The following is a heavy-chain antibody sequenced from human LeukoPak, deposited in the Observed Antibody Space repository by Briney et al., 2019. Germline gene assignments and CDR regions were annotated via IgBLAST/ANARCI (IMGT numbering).Heavy chain of an antibody. CDR3: ARGVEPLAANTLAY. CDR2: LYSDGNT. J-gene: IGHJ4*02. D-gene: IGHD1-14*01. V-gene: IGHV3-53*01. Sequence: GGSLRLSCAASGFTVITNDMTWVRQAPGKGLEWVSVLYSDGNTKYADSVQGRFTISRDNSKNTLYLEMNSLSPDNTAVYYCARGVEPLAANTLAYWGQGTLVTVSS. CDR1: GFTVITND.